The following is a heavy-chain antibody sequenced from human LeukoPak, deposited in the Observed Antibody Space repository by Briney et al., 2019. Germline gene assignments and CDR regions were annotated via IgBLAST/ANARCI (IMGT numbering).Heavy chain of an antibody. D-gene: IGHD3-10*01. J-gene: IGHJ4*02. CDR3: ARGEVYGSGKTDY. Sequence: GGSLRLSCAASGFTFSSYAMHWVRQAPGKGLEWVAVISYDGSNKYYADSVKGRFTISRDNSKNTLYLQMNSLRAEDTAVYYCARGEVYGSGKTDYWGQGTLVTVSS. CDR1: GFTFSSYA. V-gene: IGHV3-30-3*01. CDR2: ISYDGSNK.